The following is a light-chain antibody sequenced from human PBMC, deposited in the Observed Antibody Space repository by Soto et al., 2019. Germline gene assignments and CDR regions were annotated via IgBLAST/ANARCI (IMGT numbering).Light chain of an antibody. Sequence: EIVLTQSPATLSLSPGERATLSCRASHSIRYNLAWYQQKSGHAPSLLIYDASNRATGVPASFSGSGSGTDFTLTISSLEPEDFAVYYDQQRGDWPPYTFGQGSRLEIK. V-gene: IGKV3-11*01. J-gene: IGKJ2*01. CDR1: HSIRYN. CDR3: QQRGDWPPYT. CDR2: DAS.